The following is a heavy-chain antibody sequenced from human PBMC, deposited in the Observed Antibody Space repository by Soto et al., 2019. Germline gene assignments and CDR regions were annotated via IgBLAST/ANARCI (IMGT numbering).Heavy chain of an antibody. V-gene: IGHV4-31*03. D-gene: IGHD4-17*01. CDR1: GGSISSGGYY. CDR2: IYYSGST. CDR3: ARRYGASFDY. Sequence: SETLSLTCTVSGGSISSGGYYWSWIRQHPGKGLEWIGYIYYSGSTYYNPSLKSRLTISVDTSKNQFSLKLSSVTAADTAVYYCARRYGASFDYWGQGTLVTVSS. J-gene: IGHJ4*02.